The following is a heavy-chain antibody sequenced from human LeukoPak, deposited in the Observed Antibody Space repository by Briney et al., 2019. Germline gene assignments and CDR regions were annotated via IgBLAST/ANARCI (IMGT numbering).Heavy chain of an antibody. Sequence: ASVKVSCKASGYTFTTYYMHWVRQAPRQGLEWMGIINPSSGSTSCAQKFQGRVTMTRDTSTSTVYMELSSLRSEDTAIYYCARVLGAHRYGSIDHWGQGTLVTVSS. V-gene: IGHV1-46*01. J-gene: IGHJ4*02. CDR1: GYTFTTYY. CDR2: INPSSGST. CDR3: ARVLGAHRYGSIDH. D-gene: IGHD5-18*01.